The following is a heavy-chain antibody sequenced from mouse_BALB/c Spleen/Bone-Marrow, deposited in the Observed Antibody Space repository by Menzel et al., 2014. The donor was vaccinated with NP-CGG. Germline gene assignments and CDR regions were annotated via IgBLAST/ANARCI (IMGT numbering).Heavy chain of an antibody. D-gene: IGHD1-1*01. Sequence: VQLQQSGAELVKPGASVKLSCTASGFKFKDTYMHWVKQRPEQGLEWIGRIDPENGDTKYDQKFKGKATITADKSSNTANPQLMSLRTVDTAVYYVAPYSCGSSSIAYWGQGTSVTVSA. CDR1: GFKFKDTY. J-gene: IGHJ3*01. V-gene: IGHV14-3*02. CDR2: IDPENGDT. CDR3: APYSCGSSSIAY.